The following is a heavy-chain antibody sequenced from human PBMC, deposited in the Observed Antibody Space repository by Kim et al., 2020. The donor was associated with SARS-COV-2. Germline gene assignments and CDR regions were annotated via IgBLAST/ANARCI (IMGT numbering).Heavy chain of an antibody. CDR3: ARVVIGGGYYYYYGMDV. J-gene: IGHJ6*02. Sequence: VKGRFTISRDNSKNTLYLQMGSLRAEDMAVYYCARVVIGGGYYYYYGMDVWGQGTTVTVSS. D-gene: IGHD3-3*01. V-gene: IGHV3-64*01.